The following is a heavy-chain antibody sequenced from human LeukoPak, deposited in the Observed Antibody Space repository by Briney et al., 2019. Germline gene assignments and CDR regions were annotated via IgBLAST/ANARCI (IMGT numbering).Heavy chain of an antibody. Sequence: ASVKVSCKASGYTFTSYAIHWVRQAPGQRPKWMGWINAGNGDTKYSQKFQGRVTITRDTSASTAYMELSSLISEDTAVYYCIRGYCGTTACYPFDYWGQGTLVTVSS. CDR2: INAGNGDT. CDR1: GYTFTSYA. CDR3: IRGYCGTTACYPFDY. V-gene: IGHV1-3*01. D-gene: IGHD2-2*01. J-gene: IGHJ4*02.